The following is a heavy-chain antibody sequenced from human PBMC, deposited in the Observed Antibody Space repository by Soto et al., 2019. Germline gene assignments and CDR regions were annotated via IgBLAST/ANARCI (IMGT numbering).Heavy chain of an antibody. V-gene: IGHV3-11*06. J-gene: IGHJ4*02. CDR2: ISSSSSYT. CDR1: GFTFSDYY. D-gene: IGHD3-16*01. Sequence: QVQLVESGGGLDKHGGSLRLSCAASGFTFSDYYMSWIRQAPGKGLEWVSYISSSSSYTNYADSVKGRFTISRDNAKNSLYLQMNSLRAEDTAVYYCARRYYDYVWGTPVGYFDYWGQGTLVTVSS. CDR3: ARRYYDYVWGTPVGYFDY.